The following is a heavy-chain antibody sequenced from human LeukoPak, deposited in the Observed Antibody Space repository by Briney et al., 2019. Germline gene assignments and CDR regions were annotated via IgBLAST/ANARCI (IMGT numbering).Heavy chain of an antibody. CDR3: AGGSGYYSLVDY. CDR1: GGSISSGDYH. Sequence: SQTLSPTCTVSGGSISSGDYHWNWIRQSPGKGREWIGFIHDSGSTYYNPSLKSRLTISVDMSKNQFSLKLSSVTAADTAVYYCAGGSGYYSLVDYWGQGTLVTVSS. J-gene: IGHJ4*02. D-gene: IGHD3-3*01. CDR2: IHDSGST. V-gene: IGHV4-30-4*01.